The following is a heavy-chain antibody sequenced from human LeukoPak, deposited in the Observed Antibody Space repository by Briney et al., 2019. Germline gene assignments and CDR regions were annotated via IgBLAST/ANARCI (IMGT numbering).Heavy chain of an antibody. D-gene: IGHD1-14*01. CDR3: ARRIEQTGVGYYFDY. J-gene: IGHJ4*02. CDR2: INPSGGST. Sequence: ASVKVSCKASGYTYTSYYMHWVRQAPGQGLEWMGIINPSGGSTSYAQKFQGRVTMTRDTSTSTVYMELSSLRSEDTAVYYCARRIEQTGVGYYFDYWGQGTLVTVSS. V-gene: IGHV1-46*01. CDR1: GYTYTSYY.